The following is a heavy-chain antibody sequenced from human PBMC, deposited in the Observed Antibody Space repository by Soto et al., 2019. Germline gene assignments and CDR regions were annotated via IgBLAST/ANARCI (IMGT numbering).Heavy chain of an antibody. Sequence: QVQLVESGGGVVQPGRSLRLSCAASGFTFSSYGMHWVRQAPGKGLEWVAVISYDGSNKYYADSVKGRFTISRDNSKKTLYLQMNSLRAEDTAVYYCAKGPHYYDSSGPYYFDYWGQGTLVTVSS. CDR1: GFTFSSYG. V-gene: IGHV3-30*18. CDR2: ISYDGSNK. J-gene: IGHJ4*02. CDR3: AKGPHYYDSSGPYYFDY. D-gene: IGHD3-22*01.